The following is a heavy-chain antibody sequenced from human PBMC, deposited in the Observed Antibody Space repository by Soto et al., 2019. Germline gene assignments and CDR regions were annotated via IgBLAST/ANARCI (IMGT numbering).Heavy chain of an antibody. Sequence: QVQLVQSGAEVKKPGSSVQVSCKASGGTFSSYGLSWVRQAPGQGLEWMGGIIPIFGTTNYAQKFQGRVKITADESTSTAYMELSSLRSEDTAVYYCARDLGYNYGVYYGMDVWGQGTTVTVSS. D-gene: IGHD5-18*01. J-gene: IGHJ6*02. CDR1: GGTFSSYG. CDR2: IIPIFGTT. V-gene: IGHV1-69*01. CDR3: ARDLGYNYGVYYGMDV.